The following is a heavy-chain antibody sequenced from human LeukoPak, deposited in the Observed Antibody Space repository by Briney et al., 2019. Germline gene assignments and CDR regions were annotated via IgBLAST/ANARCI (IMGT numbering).Heavy chain of an antibody. CDR2: ISWNSGTI. J-gene: IGHJ4*02. Sequence: PGRSLRLSCAASGFKFDNYAMHWVRQAPGKGLEWVSGISWNSGTIGYADSVKGRFTISRDNAKNSLYVQMKNLRAEDTAVYYCAKAKGRWLELPFDYWGQGTLVTVSS. V-gene: IGHV3-9*01. CDR3: AKAKGRWLELPFDY. CDR1: GFKFDNYA. D-gene: IGHD5-24*01.